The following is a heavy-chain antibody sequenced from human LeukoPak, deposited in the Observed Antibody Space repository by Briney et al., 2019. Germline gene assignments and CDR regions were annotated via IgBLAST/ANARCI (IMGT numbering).Heavy chain of an antibody. CDR1: GGSISNYY. V-gene: IGHV4-59*13. J-gene: IGHJ4*02. CDR3: ARGRSGSYHSPFDY. CDR2: IYYSGST. D-gene: IGHD1-26*01. Sequence: AETLSLTCTVSGGSISNYYWSWIRQPPGKGLEWIGYIYYSGSTNYNPSLESRVTISVDTSKNQFSLKLDSVTAADTAVYYCARGRSGSYHSPFDYWGQGTLVTVSS.